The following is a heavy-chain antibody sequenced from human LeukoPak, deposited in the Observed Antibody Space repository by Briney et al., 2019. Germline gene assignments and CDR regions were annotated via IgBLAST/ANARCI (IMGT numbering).Heavy chain of an antibody. CDR2: IYYSGST. J-gene: IGHJ4*02. V-gene: IGHV4-59*08. CDR3: ARPGGSGSYYGY. CDR1: GGSISSYY. Sequence: SETLSLTCTVSGGSISSYYWSWIRQPPGKGLEWIGYIYYSGSTNYNPSLKSRVTISVDTSKNQFSLKLSSVTAADTAVYYCARPGGSGSYYGYWGQGTLVTVSS. D-gene: IGHD3-10*01.